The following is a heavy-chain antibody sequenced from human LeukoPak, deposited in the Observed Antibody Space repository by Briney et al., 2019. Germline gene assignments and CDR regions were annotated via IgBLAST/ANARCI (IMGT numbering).Heavy chain of an antibody. D-gene: IGHD6-13*01. CDR3: ARGDAAAAPFDY. CDR2: ISSSSSYI. J-gene: IGHJ4*02. V-gene: IGHV3-21*01. CDR1: GFTFSSYS. Sequence: PGGSLRLTCAASGFTFSSYSMNWVRQAPGKGLEWVSSISSSSSYIYYADSVKGRLTISRDNAKNSLYLQMNSLRAEDTAVYYCARGDAAAAPFDYWGQGTLVTVSS.